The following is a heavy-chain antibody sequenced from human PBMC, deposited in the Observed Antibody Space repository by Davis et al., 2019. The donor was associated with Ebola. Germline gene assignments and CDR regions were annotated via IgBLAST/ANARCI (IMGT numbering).Heavy chain of an antibody. J-gene: IGHJ5*02. CDR3: AKDGGYEGWFDP. CDR1: GFPFSNYA. Sequence: GESLKISCAASGFPFSNYAIHWVRQAPGKGLEWVAVISDDGREKYYADSVRGRFTISRDNSKNTLFLQMNSLSAEDTAVYYCAKDGGYEGWFDPWGQGTLVTVSS. D-gene: IGHD5-12*01. CDR2: ISDDGREK. V-gene: IGHV3-30*18.